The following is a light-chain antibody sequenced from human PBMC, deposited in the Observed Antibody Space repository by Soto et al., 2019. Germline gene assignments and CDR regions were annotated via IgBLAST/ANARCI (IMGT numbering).Light chain of an antibody. J-gene: IGLJ2*01. V-gene: IGLV2-8*01. Sequence: QSALTQPASASGSPGQSVTISCTGTSSDVGGYNYVSWYQQHPGKAPKLMIYEVSKRPSGVPDRFSGSKSGNTASLTVSGLQADDEDDYCCSSYGGSNHLVFGSGTKLTVL. CDR3: SSYGGSNHLV. CDR2: EVS. CDR1: SSDVGGYNY.